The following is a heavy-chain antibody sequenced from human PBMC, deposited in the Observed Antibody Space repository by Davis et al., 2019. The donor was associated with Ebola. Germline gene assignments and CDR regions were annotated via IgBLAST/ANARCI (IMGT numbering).Heavy chain of an antibody. CDR2: ISAYNGNT. CDR1: GYTFTSYG. CDR3: ARAQFPTTSDH. J-gene: IGHJ4*02. Sequence: ASVKVSCKASGYTFTSYGISWVRQAPGQGLEWMGWISAYNGNTNYAQNVQGRVAMTTDTSTSTAYMEVGILRSDDTAVYYCARAQFPTTSDHWGQGTLVTVSS. V-gene: IGHV1-18*01. D-gene: IGHD1-1*01.